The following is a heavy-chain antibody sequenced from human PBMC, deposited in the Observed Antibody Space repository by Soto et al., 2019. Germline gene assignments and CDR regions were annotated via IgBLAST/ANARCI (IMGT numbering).Heavy chain of an antibody. D-gene: IGHD6-13*01. V-gene: IGHV1-18*01. CDR2: ISGYNGNT. Sequence: ASVKVSCKASGYTFTNYGFSWVRQAPGQGLEWMGWISGYNGNTNYAERLQGRVTMTTDTSTSTAYMELKSLRYDDTTVYYCAREGQLGYWGQGTPVTVSS. CDR1: GYTFTNYG. CDR3: AREGQLGY. J-gene: IGHJ4*02.